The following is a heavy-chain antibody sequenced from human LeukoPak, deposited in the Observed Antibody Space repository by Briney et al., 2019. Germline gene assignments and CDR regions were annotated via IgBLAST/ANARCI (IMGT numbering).Heavy chain of an antibody. CDR3: AGEDNSSGYRPFDI. D-gene: IGHD3-22*01. Sequence: ASVKVSCKASGYTFTSYAMHWVRQAPGQRLEWMGWINAGNGNTKYSQKFQGRVTMTRDMSMSTAYMELSRLRSDDTAVYYCAGEDNSSGYRPFDIWGQGTMVTVPS. CDR2: INAGNGNT. V-gene: IGHV1-3*01. J-gene: IGHJ3*02. CDR1: GYTFTSYA.